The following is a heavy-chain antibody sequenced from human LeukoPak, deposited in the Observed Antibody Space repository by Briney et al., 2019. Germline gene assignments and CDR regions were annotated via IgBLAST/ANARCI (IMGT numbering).Heavy chain of an antibody. CDR1: GGSIISSDYY. V-gene: IGHV4-39*07. J-gene: IGHJ5*02. CDR2: IHYSGSA. CDR3: AREWELLHNWFDP. D-gene: IGHD1-26*01. Sequence: SETLSLTCTVSGGSIISSDYYWAWIRQPPGKGLEWIGSIHYSGSAYYGPTLRSRVTISVDTSKNQFSLTVSAVTAAGTAVYYCAREWELLHNWFDPWGQGTLVTVSS.